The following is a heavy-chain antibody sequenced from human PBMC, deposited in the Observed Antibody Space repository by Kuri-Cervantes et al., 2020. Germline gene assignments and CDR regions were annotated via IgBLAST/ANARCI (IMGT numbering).Heavy chain of an antibody. CDR1: GGSISDYS. V-gene: IGHV4-4*07. D-gene: IGHD6-19*01. CDR2: IYNTGTT. J-gene: IGHJ4*02. CDR3: ASEAGPSLIFDH. Sequence: SETLSLTCTVSGGSISDYSWGWIRQPAGKELEWIGHIYNTGTTNYNPSLNSRVTISVDKSKNQFSLRLSSVTAADTAVYFCASEAGPSLIFDHWGRGTLVTVSS.